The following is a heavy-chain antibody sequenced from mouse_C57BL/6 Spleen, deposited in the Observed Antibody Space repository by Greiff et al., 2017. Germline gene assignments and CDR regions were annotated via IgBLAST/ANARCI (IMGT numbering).Heavy chain of an antibody. CDR1: GYAFSSYW. CDR3: SSYGSSYGDYAMDY. D-gene: IGHD1-1*01. CDR2: IYPGDGDT. V-gene: IGHV1-80*01. J-gene: IGHJ4*01. Sequence: QVQLQQSGAELARPGASVKLSCKASGYAFSSYWMNWVKQRPGKGLEWIGQIYPGDGDTNYNGKFKGKATLTADKSSSTAYMQLSSLTSEDSAVYFCSSYGSSYGDYAMDYWGQGTSVTVSS.